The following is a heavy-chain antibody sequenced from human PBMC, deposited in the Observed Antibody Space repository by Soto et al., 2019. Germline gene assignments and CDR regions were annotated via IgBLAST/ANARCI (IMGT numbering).Heavy chain of an antibody. J-gene: IGHJ4*02. CDR1: GGTFSSYA. CDR2: IIPIFGTA. V-gene: IGHV1-69*06. D-gene: IGHD3-16*02. Sequence: QVQLVQSGAEVKKPGSSVKVSCKASGGTFSSYAISWVRQAPGQGLEWMGGIIPIFGTANYAQKFQGRVTITADKSTSTAYMELSSLRSEDTAVYYCATRHPTYVWGSYRTVDYWGQGTLVTVSS. CDR3: ATRHPTYVWGSYRTVDY.